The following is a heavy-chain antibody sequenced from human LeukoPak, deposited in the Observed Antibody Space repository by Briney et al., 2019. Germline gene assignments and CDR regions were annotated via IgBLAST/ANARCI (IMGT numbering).Heavy chain of an antibody. CDR1: GGSISSYY. J-gene: IGHJ4*02. V-gene: IGHV4-4*07. D-gene: IGHD4-17*01. CDR2: IYTSGST. CDR3: AREEEDYGDYAFDY. Sequence: PETLSLTCTVSGGSISSYYWSWIRQPAGKGLEWIGRIYTSGSTNYNPSLKSRVNMSVDTSKNQFSLKLSSVTAADTAVYYCAREEEDYGDYAFDYWGQGTLVTVSS.